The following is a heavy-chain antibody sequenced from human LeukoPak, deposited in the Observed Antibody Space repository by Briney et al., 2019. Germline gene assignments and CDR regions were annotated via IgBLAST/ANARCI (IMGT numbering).Heavy chain of an antibody. CDR1: GYTFTSYA. Sequence: GASVKVSCKASGYTFTSYAMHWVRQAPGQRLEWMGWINAGNGNTKYSQKFQGRVTITRDTSASTAYMELSSLRSEDTAVYYCARVGWELREGDYYFDYWGQGTLVTVSS. J-gene: IGHJ4*02. CDR3: ARVGWELREGDYYFDY. CDR2: INAGNGNT. V-gene: IGHV1-3*01. D-gene: IGHD1-26*01.